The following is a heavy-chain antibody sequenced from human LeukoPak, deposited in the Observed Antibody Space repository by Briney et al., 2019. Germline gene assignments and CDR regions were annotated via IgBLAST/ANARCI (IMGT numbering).Heavy chain of an antibody. CDR2: ISWNSGSI. CDR3: AKALVENFDSAGFDY. J-gene: IGHJ4*02. D-gene: IGHD5-24*01. V-gene: IGHV3-9*01. CDR1: GFTFDDYA. Sequence: PGGSLRLSCAASGFTFDDYAMHWVRQAPGKGLEWVSGISWNSGSIGYADSVKGRFTISRDNAKNSLYLQMNSLRAEDTALYYCAKALVENFDSAGFDYWGQGTLVTVSS.